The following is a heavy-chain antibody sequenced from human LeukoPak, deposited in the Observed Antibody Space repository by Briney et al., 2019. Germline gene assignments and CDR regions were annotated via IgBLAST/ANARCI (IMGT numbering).Heavy chain of an antibody. CDR3: VKRLGGSGSYYDY. D-gene: IGHD3-10*01. CDR2: ISGSGNTT. CDR1: GFTFSTSA. J-gene: IGHJ4*02. V-gene: IGHV3-64D*09. Sequence: PGGSLRLSCSASGFTFSTSAMHWVRQALGKGLEYVSAISGSGNTTNYADSVKGRFTISRDNSKNTLNLQMSSLRVEDTAVYYCVKRLGGSGSYYDYWGQGTLVTVSS.